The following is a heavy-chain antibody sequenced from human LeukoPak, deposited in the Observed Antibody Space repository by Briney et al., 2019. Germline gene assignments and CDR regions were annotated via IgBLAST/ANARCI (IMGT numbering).Heavy chain of an antibody. Sequence: EGSLRLSCAASGFTFSSYEMNWVRQAPGKGLEWVSYISSSGSTIYYADSVKGRFTISRDNAKNSLYLQMNSLRAEDTAVYYCANLIRGYSWSAFDIWGQGTMVTVSS. D-gene: IGHD5-18*01. CDR3: ANLIRGYSWSAFDI. CDR2: ISSSGSTI. J-gene: IGHJ3*02. V-gene: IGHV3-48*03. CDR1: GFTFSSYE.